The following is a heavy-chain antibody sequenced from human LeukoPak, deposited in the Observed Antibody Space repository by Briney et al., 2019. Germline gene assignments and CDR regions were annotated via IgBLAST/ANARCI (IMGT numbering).Heavy chain of an antibody. D-gene: IGHD2-15*01. CDR3: ASRAPCSGDTCYGLTY. V-gene: IGHV3-23*01. J-gene: IGHJ4*02. CDR1: GFTFSIYL. Sequence: GGSLRLSCAACGFTFSIYLMNWVRQAPGKGLEWVSTLNVDGGTFYADSVKGRFTISRDNSKNTLYLQIHSPRAEDTAVYYCASRAPCSGDTCYGLTYWGQGTLVTVSS. CDR2: LNVDGGT.